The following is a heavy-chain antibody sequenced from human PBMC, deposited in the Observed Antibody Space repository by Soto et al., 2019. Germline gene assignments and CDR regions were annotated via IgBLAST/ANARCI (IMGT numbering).Heavy chain of an antibody. CDR2: IIPIFGTA. V-gene: IGHV1-69*06. CDR3: ASFPRMECLFVRYYYYYGMDV. Sequence: SVKVSCTASGCTFSSYAISWVRKAPGQGLEWMGGIIPIFGTANYAQKFQGRVTITADKSTSTAYMELSSLRSEDTAVYYCASFPRMECLFVRYYYYYGMDVWGQGTTVTVSS. CDR1: GCTFSSYA. D-gene: IGHD3-3*01. J-gene: IGHJ6*02.